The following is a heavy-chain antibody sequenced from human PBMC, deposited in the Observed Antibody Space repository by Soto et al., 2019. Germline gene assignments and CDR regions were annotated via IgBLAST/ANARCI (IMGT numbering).Heavy chain of an antibody. CDR1: GFTFSSYG. CDR2: ISYDGSNK. V-gene: IGHV3-30*18. CDR3: AKAATPGIVGAVIGY. J-gene: IGHJ4*02. D-gene: IGHD1-26*01. Sequence: GGSLRLSCAASGFTFSSYGMHWVRQAPGKGLEWVAVISYDGSNKYYADSVKGRFTISRDNSKNTLYLQMNSLRAEDTAVYYCAKAATPGIVGAVIGYWGQGTLVTVSS.